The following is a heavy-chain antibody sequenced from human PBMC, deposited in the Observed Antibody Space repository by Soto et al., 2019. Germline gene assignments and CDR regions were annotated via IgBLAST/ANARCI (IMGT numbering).Heavy chain of an antibody. CDR1: GYDFERFP. CDR2: ISPYSGSR. CDR3: AREQYEFGDLYYVDY. Sequence: QVQLVQSGGEVKRPGASVKVSCKASGYDFERFPISWVRQARGQGLEWMGLISPYSGSRYYAEKFQGRGTMTTDTATSTAYMEFRSLTSDDTAVYFCAREQYEFGDLYYVDYWGQGTLVTVSS. V-gene: IGHV1-18*04. J-gene: IGHJ4*02. D-gene: IGHD4-17*01.